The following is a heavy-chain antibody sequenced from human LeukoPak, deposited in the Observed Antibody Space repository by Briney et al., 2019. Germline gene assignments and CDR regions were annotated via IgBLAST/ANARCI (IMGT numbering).Heavy chain of an antibody. Sequence: SETLSLTCAAYGGSFSGYYWSWIRQPPGKGLEWIGEINHSGSTNYNPSLKSRVTISVDTSKNQFSLKLSSVTAADTAVYYCARRYYDFWSGYLANNWFDPWGQGTLVTVSS. J-gene: IGHJ5*02. V-gene: IGHV4-34*01. CDR2: INHSGST. D-gene: IGHD3-3*01. CDR3: ARRYYDFWSGYLANNWFDP. CDR1: GGSFSGYY.